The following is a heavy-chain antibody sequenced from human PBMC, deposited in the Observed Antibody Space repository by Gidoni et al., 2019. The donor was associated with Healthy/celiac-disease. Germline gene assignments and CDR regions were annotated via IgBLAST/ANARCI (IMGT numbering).Heavy chain of an antibody. D-gene: IGHD4-17*01. J-gene: IGHJ4*02. V-gene: IGHV4-39*01. CDR2: IYYSGST. Sequence: QLQLQESGPGLVKPSETLSLTCTVSGCSISSSSYYWGWIRQPPGKGLEWIGSIYYSGSTYYNPSLKSRVTISVDTSKNQFSLKLSSVTAADTAVYYCARSYGDPYYFDYWGQGTLVTVSS. CDR3: ARSYGDPYYFDY. CDR1: GCSISSSSYY.